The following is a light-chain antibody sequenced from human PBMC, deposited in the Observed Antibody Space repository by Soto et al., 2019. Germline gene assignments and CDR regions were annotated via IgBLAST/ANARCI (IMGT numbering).Light chain of an antibody. CDR3: QQYNTYWT. CDR1: QTISSSW. Sequence: DIQMTQSPSTLSASVGDRVTIACRASQTISSSWLAWYQQKPGKAPKVLIDKASTLESGVPSRFSGSGSGTEFTLTISSLQPDDAATYYCQQYNTYWTFGQGTKVEIK. V-gene: IGKV1-5*03. CDR2: KAS. J-gene: IGKJ1*01.